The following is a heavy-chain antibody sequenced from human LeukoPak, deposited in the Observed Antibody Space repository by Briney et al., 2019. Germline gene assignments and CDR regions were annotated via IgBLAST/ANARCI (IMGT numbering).Heavy chain of an antibody. CDR2: IYYSGST. D-gene: IGHD2-15*01. J-gene: IGHJ5*02. CDR3: ARAHIVVVVAATGGWFDP. Sequence: SETLSLTCTVSGGSISNKYWSWIRQPPGKGLEWIGYIYYSGSTNYNPSLKSRVTILVDTSKNQFSLKLSSVTAADTAVYYCARAHIVVVVAATGGWFDPWGQGTLVTVSS. CDR1: GGSISNKY. V-gene: IGHV4-59*12.